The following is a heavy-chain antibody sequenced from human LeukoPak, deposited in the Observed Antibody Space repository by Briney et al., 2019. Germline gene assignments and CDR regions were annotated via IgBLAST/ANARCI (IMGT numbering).Heavy chain of an antibody. CDR3: ARHGAGVHGPVDY. V-gene: IGHV4-39*01. CDR1: GGSISSSSYY. CDR2: IYKSGST. Sequence: SETLSLTCTVSGGSISSSSYYWGWIRQPPGKGLEWIGSIYKSGSTYYNPSLKSRVTIFVDASKNQFYLNLNSVTAADMAVYYCARHGAGVHGPVDYWGQGALVTVSS. J-gene: IGHJ4*02. D-gene: IGHD6-19*01.